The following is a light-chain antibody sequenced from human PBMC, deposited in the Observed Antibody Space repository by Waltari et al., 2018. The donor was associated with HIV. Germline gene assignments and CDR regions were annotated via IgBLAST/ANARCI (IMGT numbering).Light chain of an antibody. V-gene: IGLV6-57*01. CDR2: EDN. Sequence: NFMLTQPHSVSESPGKTVTISCTRSSGSVASNYVQWYQQRPGSSPTTVIYEDNQRSSGVPDRFSGSIDSSSNSASLTISGLKTEDEADYYCQSYDSRNHVVFGGGTKLTVL. J-gene: IGLJ2*01. CDR1: SGSVASNY. CDR3: QSYDSRNHVV.